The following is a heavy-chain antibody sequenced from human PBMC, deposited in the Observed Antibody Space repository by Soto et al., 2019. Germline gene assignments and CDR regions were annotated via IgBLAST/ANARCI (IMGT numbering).Heavy chain of an antibody. CDR1: GYTFTHYA. CDR2: INTDNGNT. J-gene: IGHJ3*02. CDR3: ARQGDSRILRDTFDI. V-gene: IGHV1-3*04. Sequence: ASVKVSCKSSGYTFTHYAMHWVRQAPGQGLEWLGWINTDNGNTAFSQKFQGRVSITMDTSANTAYVQLSSLISEDTAVYYCARQGDSRILRDTFDIWGQGTLVTVSS. D-gene: IGHD2-8*01.